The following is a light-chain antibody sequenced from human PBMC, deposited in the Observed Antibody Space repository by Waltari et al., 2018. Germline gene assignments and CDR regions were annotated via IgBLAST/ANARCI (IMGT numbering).Light chain of an antibody. CDR3: AAWDGGLRAWL. V-gene: IGLV1-47*02. CDR2: GND. CDR1: GSNIGNNF. J-gene: IGLJ3*02. Sequence: QSVLTQPPSVAGTPGQRVTISCSGGGSNIGNNFIYWYQQLPGSAPKLLIYGNDQRPSGVLDRCSGSKSGNSGYLAISGLRSEDEADYYCAAWDGGLRAWLFGGVTILTV.